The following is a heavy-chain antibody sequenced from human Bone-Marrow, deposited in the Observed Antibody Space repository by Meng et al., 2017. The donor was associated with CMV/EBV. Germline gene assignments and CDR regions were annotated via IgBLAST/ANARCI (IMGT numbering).Heavy chain of an antibody. CDR1: GFTFTSYW. CDR2: IEEDGSEK. J-gene: IGHJ4*02. V-gene: IGHV3-7*01. CDR3: VRGRITNHY. D-gene: IGHD1-20*01. Sequence: GESLKISCAGTGFTFTSYWMTWVRQAPGKGLEWVASIEEDGSEKYYVDSVKGRFTISRDNPNNPLYLQMNSLRAEDTALYYCVRGRITNHYWGQGTLVTVYS.